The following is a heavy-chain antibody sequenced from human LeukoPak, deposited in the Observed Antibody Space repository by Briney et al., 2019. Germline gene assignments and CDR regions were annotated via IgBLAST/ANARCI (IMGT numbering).Heavy chain of an antibody. D-gene: IGHD3-10*02. J-gene: IGHJ4*02. CDR2: IYHSGST. Sequence: SETLSLTCTVSGYSISSGYYWGWIRQPPGKGLEWIGSIYHSGSTYYNPSLKSRVTISVDTSKNQFSLKLSSVTAADTAVYYCAKLRTMVGFDCWGQGTLVTVSS. V-gene: IGHV4-38-2*02. CDR3: AKLRTMVGFDC. CDR1: GYSISSGYY.